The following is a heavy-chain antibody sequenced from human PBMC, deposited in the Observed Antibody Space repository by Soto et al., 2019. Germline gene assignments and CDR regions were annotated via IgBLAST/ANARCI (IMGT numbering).Heavy chain of an antibody. CDR3: ARPRTYDYESSSYYGHHFDD. J-gene: IGHJ4*02. CDR2: IVPQLGRV. D-gene: IGHD3-22*01. CDR1: GGIFRRHP. V-gene: IGHV1-69*01. Sequence: QVQLVQSGAEVKKPGSSVKVSCKTSGGIFRRHPIDWVRQAPGQGLEWMGGIVPQLGRVIYPRDFQGRVTIYAAELTNTSYLELSGLTSEDTAVYYCARPRTYDYESSSYYGHHFDDWGQGTLVTVSS.